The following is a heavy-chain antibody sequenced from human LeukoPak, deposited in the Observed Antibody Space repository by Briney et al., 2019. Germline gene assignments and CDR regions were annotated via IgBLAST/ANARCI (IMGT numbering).Heavy chain of an antibody. V-gene: IGHV3-64*01. J-gene: IGHJ4*02. CDR1: GFSFSSYS. D-gene: IGHD4-23*01. Sequence: GGSLRLSCSASGFSFSSYSMDWVRQAPGKGLEYVSAISNDASSTHYANSVKGRFTISRDNSKSTVYLQMGSLRAEDMAVYYCVREGAINDYVGNRPFDCWGQGTLVTVSS. CDR2: ISNDASST. CDR3: VREGAINDYVGNRPFDC.